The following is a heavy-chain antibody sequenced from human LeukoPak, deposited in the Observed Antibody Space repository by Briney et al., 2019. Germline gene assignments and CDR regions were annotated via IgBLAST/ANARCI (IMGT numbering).Heavy chain of an antibody. V-gene: IGHV3-20*04. Sequence: GGSLRLSCTASGFTFTNYWMSWVRQAPGQGLEWVSGINWNGGSTGYADSVKGRFTISRDNAKNSLYLQMNSLRAEDTALYYCARNNRVYDSSGHFDYWGQGTLVTVSS. CDR3: ARNNRVYDSSGHFDY. J-gene: IGHJ4*02. D-gene: IGHD3-22*01. CDR2: INWNGGST. CDR1: GFTFTNYW.